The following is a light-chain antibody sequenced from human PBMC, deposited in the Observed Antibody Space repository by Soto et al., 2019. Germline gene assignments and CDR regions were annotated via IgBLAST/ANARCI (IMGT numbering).Light chain of an antibody. CDR2: GAS. CDR1: QSINSN. V-gene: IGKV3-15*01. CDR3: QQYNNWWT. J-gene: IGKJ1*01. Sequence: VMTQSPATLSVSPGERATLSCRASQSINSNLAWYQQRPGQAPRLLIYGASTRATGIPARFSGSGSGTEFTLTISSLQSEDFAVYYCQQYNNWWTFXQGTKADIK.